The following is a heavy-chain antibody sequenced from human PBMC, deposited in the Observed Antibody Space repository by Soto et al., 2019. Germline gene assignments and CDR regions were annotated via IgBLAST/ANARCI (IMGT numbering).Heavy chain of an antibody. Sequence: SETLSLTCDVFCDSVNRDNYYWTWIRQPPGKDLAWRGNIYFSGSTYYNPSLNSRVTLAIVTSKNHFSLKLTSVTAADIAMYYCARHRAVAVLDYWGHGTQVTVCS. V-gene: IGHV4-30-4*01. CDR2: IYFSGST. CDR1: CDSVNRDNYY. CDR3: ARHRAVAVLDY. J-gene: IGHJ4*01. D-gene: IGHD6-19*01.